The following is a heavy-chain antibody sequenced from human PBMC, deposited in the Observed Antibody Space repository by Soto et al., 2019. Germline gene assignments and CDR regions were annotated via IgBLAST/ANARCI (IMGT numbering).Heavy chain of an antibody. J-gene: IGHJ4*02. V-gene: IGHV4-39*01. Sequence: QLQLQESGPGLVKPSETLSLTCTVSGGSISSSSYYWGWIRQPPGKGLEWIGSIYYSGSTYYNPSLKSRVTISVDTSKNQFSLKLSSVTAADTAVYYCARREDNWNHVSIDYWGQGTLVTVSS. CDR1: GGSISSSSYY. D-gene: IGHD1-20*01. CDR3: ARREDNWNHVSIDY. CDR2: IYYSGST.